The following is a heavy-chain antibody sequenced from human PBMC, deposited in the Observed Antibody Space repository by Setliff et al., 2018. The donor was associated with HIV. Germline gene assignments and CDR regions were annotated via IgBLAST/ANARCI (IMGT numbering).Heavy chain of an antibody. V-gene: IGHV1-18*01. D-gene: IGHD5-18*01. CDR2: ISIYNGKT. J-gene: IGHJ4*02. CDR3: ARMGPRTWIQLWPENDY. CDR1: GYTFISHG. Sequence: ASVKVSCKASGYTFISHGISWVRQAPGQGLEWMGWISIYNGKTSYAQKLQGRVTMTTDKSTSTAYMELRSLISDDTAVYYCARMGPRTWIQLWPENDYWGQGTLVTVSS.